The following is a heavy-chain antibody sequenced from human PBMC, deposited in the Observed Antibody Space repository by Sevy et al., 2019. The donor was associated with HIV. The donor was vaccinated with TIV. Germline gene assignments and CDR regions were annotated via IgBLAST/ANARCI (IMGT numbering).Heavy chain of an antibody. CDR2: IRNKADSYTP. CDR3: ATHAGIAAAGRVFDY. Sequence: GGSLRLSCAASGFTFSDHYMEWVRQAPGKGLEWVGRIRNKADSYTPEYAATVKGTFTISRDDSKNSLYLLMNSLKTEDTAVYYCATHAGIAAAGRVFDYWGQGTLVTVSS. J-gene: IGHJ4*02. V-gene: IGHV3-72*01. CDR1: GFTFSDHY. D-gene: IGHD6-13*01.